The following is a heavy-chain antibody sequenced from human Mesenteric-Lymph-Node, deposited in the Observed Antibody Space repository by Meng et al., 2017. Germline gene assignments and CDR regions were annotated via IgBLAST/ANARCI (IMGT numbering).Heavy chain of an antibody. CDR2: IHHSGSA. D-gene: IGHD2-21*01. J-gene: IGHJ4*02. CDR3: ASFDHIPRRNYFDY. Sequence: QVSRQESGPGLVGPSQTLSLTCTVSGGSMSSGNYYWSWIRQPPGKGLEWIGYIHHSGSAYYNPSLKSRVSISVDTSKNQFSLNLNSMTAADTAVYYCASFDHIPRRNYFDYWGQGTLVTVSS. CDR1: GGSMSSGNYY. V-gene: IGHV4-30-4*01.